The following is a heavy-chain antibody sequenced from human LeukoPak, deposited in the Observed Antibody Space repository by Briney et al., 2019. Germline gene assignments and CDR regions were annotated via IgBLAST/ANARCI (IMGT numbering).Heavy chain of an antibody. J-gene: IGHJ5*02. D-gene: IGHD3-10*01. CDR2: IYYSGST. CDR1: GGSISSGGYY. Sequence: SQTLSLTCTVSGGSISSGGYYWSWIRQHPGKGLEWIGYIYYSGSTYYNPSLKSRVTISVDTSKNQFSLKLSSVTAADTAVYYCARGLLWFGEFLASFDPWGQGTLVTVSS. CDR3: ARGLLWFGEFLASFDP. V-gene: IGHV4-31*03.